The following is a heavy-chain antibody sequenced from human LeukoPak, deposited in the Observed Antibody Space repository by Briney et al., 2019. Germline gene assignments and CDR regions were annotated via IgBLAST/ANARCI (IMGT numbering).Heavy chain of an antibody. CDR1: GGSISSGGYY. V-gene: IGHV4-31*03. J-gene: IGHJ4*02. CDR3: ARSRRLGELSLAY. D-gene: IGHD3-16*02. CDR2: IYYSGST. Sequence: PSETLSLTCTVSGGSISSGGYYWNWIRQHPGKGLEWIGYIYYSGSTYYNPSLRGRVTTSVDTSTDQFSLKLSSVTAADTAVYYCARSRRLGELSLAYWGQGTLVTVSS.